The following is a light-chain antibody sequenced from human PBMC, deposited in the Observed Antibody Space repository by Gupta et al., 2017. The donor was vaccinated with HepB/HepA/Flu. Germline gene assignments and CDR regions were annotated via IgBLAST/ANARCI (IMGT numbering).Light chain of an antibody. V-gene: IGKV1-33*01. CDR1: QDISNY. CDR2: DAS. J-gene: IGKJ2*04. Sequence: DIQMTQSPSSLSASVGDRVTITCQASQDISNYLNWYQQKPGKAPKLLIYDASNLETGVPSRFRESGSGTDFTFSISSLLPEDIATYYGHRDDDLGCSFGQGTKLEIK. CDR3: HRDDDLGCS.